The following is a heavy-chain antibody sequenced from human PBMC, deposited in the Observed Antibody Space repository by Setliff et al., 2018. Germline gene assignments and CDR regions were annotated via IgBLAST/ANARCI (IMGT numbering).Heavy chain of an antibody. CDR3: ARHIAGYADGHYTATYSYYYMDV. CDR2: IYPGDSGI. J-gene: IGHJ6*03. D-gene: IGHD4-17*01. V-gene: IGHV5-51*01. CDR1: GYTFTQKW. Sequence: PGESLKISCKGSGYTFTQKWIGWVRQMPGKGLEWMGVIYPGDSGIRYSPSFQGQVTISADKSINTAYLQWSSLKASDTATYYCARHIAGYADGHYTATYSYYYMDVWGQGTTVTVSS.